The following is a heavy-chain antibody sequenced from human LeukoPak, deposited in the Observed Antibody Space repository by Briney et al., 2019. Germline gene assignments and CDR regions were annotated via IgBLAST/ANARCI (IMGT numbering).Heavy chain of an antibody. CDR3: TTQTDRAYGSGSPWDYYYYYYMDV. V-gene: IGHV3-15*01. J-gene: IGHJ6*03. CDR2: ITSKTDGGTT. CDR1: GFTFSNAW. Sequence: GGALRLSCAASGFTFSNAWMSWVRQAPGKGLEWVGRITSKTDGGTTVRAAPVKGSFTIPRQYSKNTLYLQMNSLKTEYTAVYYCTTQTDRAYGSGSPWDYYYYYYMDVWGKGTTVTVS. D-gene: IGHD3-10*01.